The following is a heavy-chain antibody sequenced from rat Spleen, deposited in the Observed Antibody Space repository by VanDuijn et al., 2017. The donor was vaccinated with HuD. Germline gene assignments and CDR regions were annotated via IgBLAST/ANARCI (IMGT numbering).Heavy chain of an antibody. V-gene: IGHV5-58*01. CDR2: STPDGGSP. CDR1: GFTFSSYW. Sequence: EVQLVETGGGLVQPGRSLKLSCVGSGFTFSSYWMYWFRQAPGKGLEWVSSSTPDGGSPYYPDSVKGRFTISRDNAKSTLYLQMDSLRSEDTATYYCARHPYWGQGVMVTVSS. J-gene: IGHJ2*01. CDR3: ARHPY. D-gene: IGHD3-8*01.